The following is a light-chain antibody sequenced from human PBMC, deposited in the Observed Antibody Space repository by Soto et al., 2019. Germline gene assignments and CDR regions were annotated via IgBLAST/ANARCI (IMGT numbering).Light chain of an antibody. V-gene: IGKV1-27*01. Sequence: DIQMTQSPSSLTASIGDRVTISYRASQGFSNSLAWYQQKPGKVPTLLIYGASILQSGVPSRFSCSGSGTKFTLTISCLQPEDVATYFCQKYDSAPRTFGGGTKVEIK. J-gene: IGKJ4*01. CDR2: GAS. CDR3: QKYDSAPRT. CDR1: QGFSNS.